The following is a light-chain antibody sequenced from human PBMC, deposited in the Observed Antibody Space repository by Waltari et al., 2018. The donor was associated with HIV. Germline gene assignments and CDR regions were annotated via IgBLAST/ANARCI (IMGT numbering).Light chain of an antibody. CDR1: SSHIGSGYD. CDR3: QSYDSSLSGWV. Sequence: QSVLTQPPSVSGAPGPRVSISCSGGSSHIGSGYDVHWYQQFPGRAPKVLIYANTNRPSGVPDRFSGSKSGYSASLVITGLQAEDDADYYCQSYDSSLSGWVFGGGTKLTVL. CDR2: ANT. J-gene: IGLJ3*02. V-gene: IGLV1-40*01.